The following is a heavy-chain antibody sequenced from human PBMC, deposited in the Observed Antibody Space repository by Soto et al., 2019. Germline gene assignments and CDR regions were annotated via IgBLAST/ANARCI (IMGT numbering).Heavy chain of an antibody. CDR2: ISYDGSNK. J-gene: IGHJ5*02. D-gene: IGHD6-13*01. Sequence: ESGGGVVQPGRSLRLSCAASGFTFSSYGMHWVRQAPGKGLEWVAVISYDGSNKYYADSVKGRFTISRDNSKNTLYLQMNSLRAEDTAVYYCAKDWAAANTGGWFDPWGQGTLVTVSS. CDR1: GFTFSSYG. CDR3: AKDWAAANTGGWFDP. V-gene: IGHV3-30*18.